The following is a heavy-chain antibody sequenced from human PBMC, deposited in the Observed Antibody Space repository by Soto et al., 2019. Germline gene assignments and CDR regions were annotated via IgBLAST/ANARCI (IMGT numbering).Heavy chain of an antibody. J-gene: IGHJ6*02. V-gene: IGHV6-1*01. CDR3: ARDRGLYCTNGVCYSDYYYGMDV. Sequence: SPTLSLTCAISGDSVSSNSAAWNWIRQSPSRGLEWLGRTYYRSKWYNDYAVSVKSRITINPDTSKNQFSLQLNSVTPEDTAVYYCARDRGLYCTNGVCYSDYYYGMDVWGQGTTVTVSS. CDR2: TYYRSKWYN. D-gene: IGHD2-8*01. CDR1: GDSVSSNSAA.